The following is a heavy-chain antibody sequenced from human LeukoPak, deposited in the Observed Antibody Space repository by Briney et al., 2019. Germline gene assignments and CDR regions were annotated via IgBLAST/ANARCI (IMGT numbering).Heavy chain of an antibody. Sequence: ASVKVSCKTSGYTFSSYGISWVRQAPGQGLEWMGWISAYNGNTNYAQMVQGRVTMTTDTSTSTAYMEVRSLRSDDTAMYYCARDVGDIVTVPSAISVPWGQGTLVTVSS. J-gene: IGHJ5*02. CDR2: ISAYNGNT. CDR1: GYTFSSYG. CDR3: ARDVGDIVTVPSAISVP. D-gene: IGHD2-2*01. V-gene: IGHV1-18*01.